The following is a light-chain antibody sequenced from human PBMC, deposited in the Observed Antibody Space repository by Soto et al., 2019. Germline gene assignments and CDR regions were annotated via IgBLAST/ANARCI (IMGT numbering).Light chain of an antibody. Sequence: DIQMTQSPSSLSASVGDRVTITCRASQDISIYLAWYQQKPGKVPKLLIYAASTFQSAVPSRFSGSGSGTDFTLTISSLQAEDVATYYCQRYNTVPVTFGPGTKVDIK. J-gene: IGKJ3*01. CDR1: QDISIY. CDR2: AAS. CDR3: QRYNTVPVT. V-gene: IGKV1-27*01.